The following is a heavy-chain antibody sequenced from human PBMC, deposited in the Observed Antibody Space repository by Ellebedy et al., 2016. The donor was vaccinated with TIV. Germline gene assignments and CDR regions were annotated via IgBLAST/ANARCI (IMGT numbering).Heavy chain of an antibody. CDR2: ITPDGSDK. J-gene: IGHJ4*02. D-gene: IGHD2-15*01. Sequence: GGSLRLSXAASGFTFSSYWMSWVRQAPGKGLEWVANITPDGSDKYYVGSVKGRFTISRDNAKNSLSLQVNSLRAEDTAVYYCATDPFNIEEAPSFNSWGQGTLVTVSS. CDR3: ATDPFNIEEAPSFNS. CDR1: GFTFSSYW. V-gene: IGHV3-7*01.